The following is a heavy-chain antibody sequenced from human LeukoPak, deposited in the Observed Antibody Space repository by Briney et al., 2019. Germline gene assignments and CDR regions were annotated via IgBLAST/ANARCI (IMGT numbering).Heavy chain of an antibody. Sequence: SETLSLTCAVYGGSFSGYYWSWIRQPPGKGLEWIGEINHSGSTNYNPSLKSRVTISVDTSKNQFSLKLSSVTAADTAVYYCARFTRSRYYYDSSGYFPLGAFDIWGQGTMVTVSS. J-gene: IGHJ3*02. CDR1: GGSFSGYY. CDR3: ARFTRSRYYYDSSGYFPLGAFDI. CDR2: INHSGST. V-gene: IGHV4-34*01. D-gene: IGHD3-22*01.